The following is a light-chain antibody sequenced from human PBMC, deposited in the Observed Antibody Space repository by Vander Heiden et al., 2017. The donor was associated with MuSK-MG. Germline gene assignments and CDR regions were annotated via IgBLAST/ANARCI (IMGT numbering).Light chain of an antibody. J-gene: IGKJ2*01. V-gene: IGKV3-20*01. CDR3: QQYGSSAYT. CDR2: GAS. CDR1: QSVSSSY. Sequence: EIVLPQSPGTGSLSPGERATLSCRASQSVSSSYFAWYQQKPGQAPRLLIYGASSRATDIPDRFSGSGSGTDFTLTISRLEPEDFAVYYCQQYGSSAYTFGQGTKLEIK.